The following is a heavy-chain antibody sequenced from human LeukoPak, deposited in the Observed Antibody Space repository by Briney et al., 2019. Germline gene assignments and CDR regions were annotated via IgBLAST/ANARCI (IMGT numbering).Heavy chain of an antibody. Sequence: PGGSLRLSCAASGITFSTAWMSWFRQAPGKGLEWVGRIKSKIGGATADYAAPVKDRFTISRDDSKNTLYRQMNSLKTEDTAVYYCATDRAWFDPWGQGTLVTVSS. CDR3: ATDRAWFDP. CDR1: GITFSTAW. D-gene: IGHD3-10*01. J-gene: IGHJ5*02. V-gene: IGHV3-15*01. CDR2: IKSKIGGATA.